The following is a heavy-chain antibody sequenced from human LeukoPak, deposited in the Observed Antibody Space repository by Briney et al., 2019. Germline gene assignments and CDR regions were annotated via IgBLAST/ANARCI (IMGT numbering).Heavy chain of an antibody. CDR3: AKVDTAMAERLDY. J-gene: IGHJ4*02. D-gene: IGHD5-18*01. CDR2: ISGSGGST. CDR1: GFTFSSYA. Sequence: GGSLRLSCAASGFTFSSYAMSWVRQAPGKGLEWVSAISGSGGSTYYADSVKGRFTMSRDNSKNTLYMQMNRLRAEDTGVYYCAKVDTAMAERLDYWGQGTLVTVSS. V-gene: IGHV3-23*01.